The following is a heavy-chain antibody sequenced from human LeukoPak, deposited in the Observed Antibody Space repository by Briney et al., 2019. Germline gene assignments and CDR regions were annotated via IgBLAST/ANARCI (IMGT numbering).Heavy chain of an antibody. Sequence: PEGSLRLSCAASGFTFSSYAMSWVRQAPGKGLEWVSAISGSGGSTYYADSVKGRFTISRDNSKNTLYLQMNSLRAEDTAVYYCAKAADPYDILTGYYWGPFDYWGQGTLVTVSS. CDR3: AKAADPYDILTGYYWGPFDY. CDR1: GFTFSSYA. J-gene: IGHJ4*02. D-gene: IGHD3-9*01. CDR2: ISGSGGST. V-gene: IGHV3-23*01.